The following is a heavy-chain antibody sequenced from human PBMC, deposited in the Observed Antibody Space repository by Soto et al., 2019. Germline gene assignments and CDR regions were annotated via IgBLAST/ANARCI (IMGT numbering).Heavy chain of an antibody. D-gene: IGHD3-9*01. V-gene: IGHV3-33*01. J-gene: IGHJ4*02. CDR2: IWYDGSNK. CDR1: GFTFSSYG. CDR3: AIECDILTGYYPPDY. Sequence: GGSLRLSCAASGFTFSSYGMHWVRQAPGKGLEWVAVIWYDGSNKYYADSVKGRFTISRDNSKNTLYLQMNSLRAEDTAVYYCAIECDILTGYYPPDYWGQGTLITVSS.